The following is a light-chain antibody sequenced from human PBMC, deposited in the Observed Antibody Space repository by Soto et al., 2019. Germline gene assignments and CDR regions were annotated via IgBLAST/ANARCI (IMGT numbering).Light chain of an antibody. Sequence: EIVLTQSPGTLSLSPGERATLSCRASQSVSSSYLAWYQQKPGQAPRLLIYGASSRATGIPDRFSGSGSGTDFTLTISRLEPEDFAVYYCQQYGSSLPWTLGPGTNVDIK. J-gene: IGKJ1*01. CDR1: QSVSSSY. CDR3: QQYGSSLPWT. V-gene: IGKV3-20*01. CDR2: GAS.